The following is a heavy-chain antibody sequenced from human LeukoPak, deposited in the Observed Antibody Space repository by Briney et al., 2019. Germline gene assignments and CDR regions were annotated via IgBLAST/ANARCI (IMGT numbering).Heavy chain of an antibody. CDR3: TRAKRVIFDY. V-gene: IGHV1-2*02. Sequence: GASVKVSCKASGYTSTGYYMHGVRQAPGHGLEWMGWINPNCGATLYAQKFQGRVTMPRDTSINTAYMELSSLRSDDTAVYYCTRAKRVIFDYWGQGTLVTVSS. CDR2: INPNCGAT. J-gene: IGHJ4*02. CDR1: GYTSTGYY. D-gene: IGHD1-1*01.